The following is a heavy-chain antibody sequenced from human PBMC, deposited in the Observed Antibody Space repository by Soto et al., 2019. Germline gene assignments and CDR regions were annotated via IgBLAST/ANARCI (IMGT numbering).Heavy chain of an antibody. CDR3: AKRGYTYGSGLDV. J-gene: IGHJ6*02. D-gene: IGHD5-18*01. CDR2: ISASGGRT. V-gene: IGHV3-23*01. CDR1: GFTFNKYA. Sequence: EVQLLESGGGLVKPGGSLRLSCVASGFTFNKYAMNWVRQAPGKGLEWVSSISASGGRTYYADSVKGRFTISRDNSKNTLYLQMNSLRAEDTALYYCAKRGYTYGSGLDVWGQGTTVTVSS.